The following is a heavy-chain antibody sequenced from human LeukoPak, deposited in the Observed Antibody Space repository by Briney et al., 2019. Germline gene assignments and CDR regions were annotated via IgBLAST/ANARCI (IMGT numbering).Heavy chain of an antibody. J-gene: IGHJ4*02. CDR3: AKDIQRSYGFDY. CDR1: GFTFDDYA. Sequence: GRSLRLSCAASGFTFDDYAMHWVRQAPGKGLEWVSAISGSGGSTYYADSVKGRFTISRDNSKNTLYLQMNSLRAEDTAVYYCAKDIQRSYGFDYWGQGTLVTVSS. CDR2: ISGSGGST. D-gene: IGHD5-18*01. V-gene: IGHV3-23*01.